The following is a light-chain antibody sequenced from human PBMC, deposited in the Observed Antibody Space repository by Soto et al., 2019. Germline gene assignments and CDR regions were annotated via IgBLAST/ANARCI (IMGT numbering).Light chain of an antibody. V-gene: IGLV2-14*01. CDR1: SSDVGGYNY. J-gene: IGLJ2*01. Sequence: QSALTQPASVSGSPGQSITISCTGTSSDVGGYNYVSWYQQHPGIAPKLMIYDVSNRPSGVSNRFSGSKSGNTASLTISGLQAEDEADYYCSSYTSSSPLVFGGGTKLTVL. CDR3: SSYTSSSPLV. CDR2: DVS.